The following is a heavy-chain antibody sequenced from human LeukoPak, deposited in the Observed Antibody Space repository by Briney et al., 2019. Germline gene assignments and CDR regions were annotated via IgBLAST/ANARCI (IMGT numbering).Heavy chain of an antibody. Sequence: ASVKVSCKASGYTFTGYYMHWVRQAPGQGLEWMGWINPNSGGTNYAQKFQGWVTMTRDTSISTAYMELSSLRSEDTAVYYCARVGSRYFDWLLYYFDYWGQGTLVTVSS. CDR3: ARVGSRYFDWLLYYFDY. D-gene: IGHD3-9*01. J-gene: IGHJ4*02. CDR1: GYTFTGYY. CDR2: INPNSGGT. V-gene: IGHV1-2*04.